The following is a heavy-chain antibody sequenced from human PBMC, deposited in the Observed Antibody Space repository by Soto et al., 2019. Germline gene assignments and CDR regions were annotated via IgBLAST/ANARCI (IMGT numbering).Heavy chain of an antibody. D-gene: IGHD2-15*01. CDR2: INPSGGST. CDR1: GYTFTSYY. Sequence: QVQLVQSGAEVKKPGASVKVSCKASGYTFTSYYMHWVRQAPGQGLEWMGIINPSGGSTSYAQKFHGRVTMTRDTSTSTVYMELSSLRSEDTAVYYCAREADCSGGSCYEGIGAFDIWGQGTMVTVSS. J-gene: IGHJ3*02. V-gene: IGHV1-46*03. CDR3: AREADCSGGSCYEGIGAFDI.